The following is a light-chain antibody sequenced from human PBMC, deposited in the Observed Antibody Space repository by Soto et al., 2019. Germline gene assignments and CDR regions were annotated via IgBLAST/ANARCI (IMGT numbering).Light chain of an antibody. CDR3: CSYAGGYTYL. CDR1: GNDVGAYNY. V-gene: IGLV2-11*01. Sequence: QSALTQPRSVSGSRGQSVTISWTGTGNDVGAYNYVSWYQQHPGRPPKLLIYGVVRWPSGVPDRFSGSKSGNTASLTISGRQAEDEADYFCCSYAGGYTYLFGTGTKVTVL. CDR2: GVV. J-gene: IGLJ1*01.